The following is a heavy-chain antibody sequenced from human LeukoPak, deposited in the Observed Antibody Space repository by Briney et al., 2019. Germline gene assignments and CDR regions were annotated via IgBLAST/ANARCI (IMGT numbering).Heavy chain of an antibody. D-gene: IGHD1-7*01. J-gene: IGHJ6*03. CDR2: IYSGGST. Sequence: GGSLRLSCAASGFTVSSNYMSWVRQVPGKGLEWVSVIYSGGSTYYADSVKGRFTISRDNSKNTLYLQMNSLRAEDTAVYYCARDLRTGTTNYYYYMDVWGKGTTVTVSS. V-gene: IGHV3-66*02. CDR3: ARDLRTGTTNYYYYMDV. CDR1: GFTVSSNY.